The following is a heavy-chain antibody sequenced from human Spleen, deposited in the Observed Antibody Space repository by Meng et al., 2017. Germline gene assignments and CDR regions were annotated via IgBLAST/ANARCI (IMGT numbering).Heavy chain of an antibody. Sequence: QVRIVHAWAEVKTPGASGTASCKASGYTFTGYYMHWVRQAPGQGLEWMGRINPNSGGTNYAQKFQARVTMTRDTSISTAYMEVSRLTSDDTAVYYCARDWFGEFVFDYWGQGTLVTVSS. D-gene: IGHD3-10*01. CDR3: ARDWFGEFVFDY. J-gene: IGHJ4*02. CDR1: GYTFTGYY. CDR2: INPNSGGT. V-gene: IGHV1-2*06.